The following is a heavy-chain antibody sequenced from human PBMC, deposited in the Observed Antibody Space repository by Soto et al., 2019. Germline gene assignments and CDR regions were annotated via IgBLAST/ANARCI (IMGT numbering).Heavy chain of an antibody. CDR2: ISGSGGST. CDR1: GFTFSSYA. V-gene: IGHV3-23*01. J-gene: IGHJ4*02. CDR3: ANAGYCSGGSCYSRPFDY. Sequence: GGSLRLSCAASGFTFSSYAMSWVRQAPGKGLEWVSAISGSGGSTYYADSAKGRFTISRDNSKNTLYLQMNSLRAEDTAVYSCANAGYCSGGSCYSRPFDYWGQGTLVTVSS. D-gene: IGHD2-15*01.